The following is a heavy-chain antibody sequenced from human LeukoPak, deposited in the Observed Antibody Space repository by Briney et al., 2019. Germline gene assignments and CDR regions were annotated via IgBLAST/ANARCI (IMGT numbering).Heavy chain of an antibody. CDR1: GYTFIKYG. CDR2: ISAYSGTT. J-gene: IGHJ5*02. CDR3: ARDLHSLKDDAADWFDP. Sequence: ASVKVSCKASGYTFIKYGITWVRQAPGQGLECVGYISAYSGTTDYAEKFQGRVTMTTDTSTNTAFVELRSLRSDDTAVYYCARDLHSLKDDAADWFDPWGQGTLVTVSS. V-gene: IGHV1-18*04. D-gene: IGHD6-25*01.